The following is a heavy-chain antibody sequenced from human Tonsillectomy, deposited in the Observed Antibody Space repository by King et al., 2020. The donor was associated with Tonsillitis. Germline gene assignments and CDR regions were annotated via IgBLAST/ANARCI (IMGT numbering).Heavy chain of an antibody. Sequence: VQLVESGGGVVQPGRSLRLSCAASGFTFSSYGMHWVRQAPGKGLEWVAVIWYDGSNKDYADSVKGRFTISRDNSKNTLYLHMTSLRAEDTAVYYCARDLHASAVDVPAALDYWGQGTLVTVSS. D-gene: IGHD2-2*01. CDR2: IWYDGSNK. CDR3: ARDLHASAVDVPAALDY. J-gene: IGHJ4*02. V-gene: IGHV3-33*08. CDR1: GFTFSSYG.